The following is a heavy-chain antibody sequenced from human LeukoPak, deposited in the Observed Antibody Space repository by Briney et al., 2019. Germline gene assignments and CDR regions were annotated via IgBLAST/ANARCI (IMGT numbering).Heavy chain of an antibody. Sequence: GVLRLSCVPSGFTFSRYWMCCVCEALGERLGRVAHIKQDGSEKYYVHSVKGGVTISRDNAKNSLYLQMNSLRAEDTAVYYCARDPRGAGYEALFDYWGQGTLVTVSS. V-gene: IGHV3-7*01. CDR1: GFTFSRYW. CDR3: ARDPRGAGYEALFDY. CDR2: IKQDGSEK. J-gene: IGHJ4*02. D-gene: IGHD5-12*01.